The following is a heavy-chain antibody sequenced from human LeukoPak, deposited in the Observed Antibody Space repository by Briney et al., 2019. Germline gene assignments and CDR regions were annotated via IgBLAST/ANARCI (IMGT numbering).Heavy chain of an antibody. V-gene: IGHV3-9*01. J-gene: IGHJ4*02. D-gene: IGHD3-22*01. CDR3: AKQSVYYDSSGYYLSPFDY. Sequence: GGSLRLSCAASGSTFDDYAMHWVRQAPGKGLEWVSGISWNSGSIGYADSVKGRFTISRDNAKNSLYLQMNSLRAEDTAVYYCAKQSVYYDSSGYYLSPFDYWGQGTLVTVSS. CDR2: ISWNSGSI. CDR1: GSTFDDYA.